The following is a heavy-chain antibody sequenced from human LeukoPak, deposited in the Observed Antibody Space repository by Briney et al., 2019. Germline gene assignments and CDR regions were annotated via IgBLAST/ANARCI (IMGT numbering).Heavy chain of an antibody. CDR2: ISNSGSTI. CDR1: GFTFSDYS. Sequence: PGGSLRLSCAASGFTFSDYSMSWIRQAPGKGLEWISYISNSGSTIYYADSVKGRFTISRDNAKNSLYLQMNSLRAEDTAVYYCAKNGYSSGWYGYYFDYWGQGTLVTVSS. CDR3: AKNGYSSGWYGYYFDY. V-gene: IGHV3-11*01. J-gene: IGHJ4*02. D-gene: IGHD6-19*01.